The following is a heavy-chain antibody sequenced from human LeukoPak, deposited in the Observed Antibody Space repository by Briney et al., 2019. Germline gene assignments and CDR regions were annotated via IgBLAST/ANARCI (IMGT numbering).Heavy chain of an antibody. Sequence: PGGSLRLSCAASGFTFSSYAMSWVRQAPGKGLEWVSAISGSGGSTYYADSVKGRFTISRDNSKNTLFLQMNSLRAEDTAVYYCAKQCGGSDWFDAFDIWGQGTMVTVSS. D-gene: IGHD6-19*01. CDR3: AKQCGGSDWFDAFDI. CDR1: GFTFSSYA. V-gene: IGHV3-23*01. J-gene: IGHJ3*02. CDR2: ISGSGGST.